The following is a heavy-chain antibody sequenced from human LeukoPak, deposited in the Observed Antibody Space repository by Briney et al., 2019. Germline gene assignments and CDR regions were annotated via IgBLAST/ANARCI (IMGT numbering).Heavy chain of an antibody. CDR1: GFTFSSYG. J-gene: IGHJ4*02. D-gene: IGHD3-10*01. V-gene: IGHV3-23*01. Sequence: GGSLRLSCAASGFTFSSYGMSWVRQAPGKGLEWVSAISGSGGSTYYADSVKGRFTISRDNSKNTLYLQMNSLRAEDTAVYYCAKGIGRYGSGSYLDYWGQGTLVTVSS. CDR2: ISGSGGST. CDR3: AKGIGRYGSGSYLDY.